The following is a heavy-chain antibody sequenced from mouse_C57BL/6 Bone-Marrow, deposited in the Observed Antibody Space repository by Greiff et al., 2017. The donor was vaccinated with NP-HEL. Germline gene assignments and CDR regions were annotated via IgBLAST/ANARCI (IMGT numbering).Heavy chain of an antibody. Sequence: VQLQESGAELVKPGASVKMSCKASGYTFTTYPIEWMKQNHGKSLEWIGNFHPYNDDTKYNEKFKGKATLTVEKSSSTVYLELSRLTSDDSAVYYCARKEKDSSGYPAWFAYWGQGTLVTVSA. CDR2: FHPYNDDT. J-gene: IGHJ3*01. D-gene: IGHD3-2*02. CDR3: ARKEKDSSGYPAWFAY. CDR1: GYTFTTYP. V-gene: IGHV1-47*01.